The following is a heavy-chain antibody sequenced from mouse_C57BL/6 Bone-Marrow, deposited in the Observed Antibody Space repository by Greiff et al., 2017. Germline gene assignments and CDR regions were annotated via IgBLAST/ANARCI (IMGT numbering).Heavy chain of an antibody. CDR1: GYTFTSYR. V-gene: IGHV1-74*01. CDR2: IHPSDSDT. D-gene: IGHD1-1*01. CDR3: TNLITT. Sequence: QVQLQQPGAELVKPGDSVMVSCKASGYTFTSYRMHWVKQRPGQGLEWIGRIHPSDSDTNSNQQFKGKATLTVDKSSSTSYMQLSSLTSEDSAVFYSTNLITTWSQGTTLTVST. J-gene: IGHJ2*01.